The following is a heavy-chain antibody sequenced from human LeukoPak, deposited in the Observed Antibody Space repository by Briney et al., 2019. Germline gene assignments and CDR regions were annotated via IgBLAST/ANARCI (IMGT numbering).Heavy chain of an antibody. D-gene: IGHD1-14*01. CDR1: GFTFSSYS. CDR3: AKARGNLRANYFDY. Sequence: PGGSLRLSCAASGFTFSSYSMNWVRQAPGKGLEWVSSISSSSSYIYYADSVKGRFTISRDNAKNTLYLQMNSLRAEDTAVYYCAKARGNLRANYFDYWGQGTLVTVSS. J-gene: IGHJ4*02. CDR2: ISSSSSYI. V-gene: IGHV3-21*01.